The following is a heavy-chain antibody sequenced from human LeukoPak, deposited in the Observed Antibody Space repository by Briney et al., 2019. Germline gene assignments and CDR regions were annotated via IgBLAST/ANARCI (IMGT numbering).Heavy chain of an antibody. V-gene: IGHV4-30-4*07. CDR2: IYYSGST. CDR3: ARAVSGRFDY. J-gene: IGHJ4*02. CDR1: GGSFSSGGYS. Sequence: SQTLSLTCAVSGGSFSSGGYSWSWIRQPPGKGLEWTGYIYYSGSTNYNPSLKSRVTISVDTSKNQFSLKLSSVTAADTAIYYCARAVSGRFDYWGQGTLVTVSS. D-gene: IGHD6-19*01.